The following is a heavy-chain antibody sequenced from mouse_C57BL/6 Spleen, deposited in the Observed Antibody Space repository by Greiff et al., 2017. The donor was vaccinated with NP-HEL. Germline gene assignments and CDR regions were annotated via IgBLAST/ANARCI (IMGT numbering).Heavy chain of an antibody. CDR3: TPHYYGSSYDFDV. CDR2: IRLKSDNYAT. D-gene: IGHD1-1*01. CDR1: GFTFSNYW. J-gene: IGHJ1*03. Sequence: EVKLVESGGGLVQPGGSMKLSCVASGFTFSNYWMNWVRQSPEKGLEWVAQIRLKSDNYATHYAESVKGRFTISRDDSKSSVYLQMNNLRAEDTGIYYCTPHYYGSSYDFDVWGTGTTVTVSS. V-gene: IGHV6-3*01.